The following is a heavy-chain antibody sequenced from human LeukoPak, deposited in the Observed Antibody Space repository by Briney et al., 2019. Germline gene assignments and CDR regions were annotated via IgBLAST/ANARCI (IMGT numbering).Heavy chain of an antibody. CDR3: ARQKGIVGATSY. V-gene: IGHV4-39*01. Sequence: SETLSLTCTVSGGSISSSSYYWGWIRQPPGKGLEWIGSIYYSGSTYYNPSLKSRVTVSVDTSKNQFSLNLGSVTAADTAVYYCARQKGIVGATSYWGQGTLVTVSS. D-gene: IGHD1-26*01. J-gene: IGHJ4*02. CDR2: IYYSGST. CDR1: GGSISSSSYY.